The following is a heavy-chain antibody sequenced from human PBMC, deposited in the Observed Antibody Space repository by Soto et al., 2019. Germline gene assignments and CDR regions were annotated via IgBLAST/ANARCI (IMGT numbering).Heavy chain of an antibody. Sequence: PSETLSLTCTVSGGSISSYYWSWIRQPPGKGLEWIGYIYYSGSTNHNPSLKSRVTISVDTSKNQFSLKLSSVTAADTAVYYCAREKYSGYDRAVFDYWGQGTLVTVSS. D-gene: IGHD5-12*01. CDR1: GGSISSYY. CDR2: IYYSGST. CDR3: AREKYSGYDRAVFDY. V-gene: IGHV4-59*01. J-gene: IGHJ4*02.